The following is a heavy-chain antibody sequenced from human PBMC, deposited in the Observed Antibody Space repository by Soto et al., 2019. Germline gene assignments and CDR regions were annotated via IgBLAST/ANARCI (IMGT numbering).Heavy chain of an antibody. V-gene: IGHV3-9*01. CDR2: ISWNGASI. J-gene: IGHJ4*02. D-gene: IGHD3-10*01. CDR3: ASLPLYGSGFDC. CDR1: GFTFDDYA. Sequence: EVQLVESGGGLVQPGRSLRLSCAASGFTFDDYAIHWVRQAPGRGLEWVAGISWNGASIGDADSVKVRFTISRDNAKNSVPLQMNNLRSEDTALYYCASLPLYGSGFDCWGQGTLVTVSS.